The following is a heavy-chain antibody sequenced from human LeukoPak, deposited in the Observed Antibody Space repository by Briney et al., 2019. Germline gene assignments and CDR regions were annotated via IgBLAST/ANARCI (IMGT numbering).Heavy chain of an antibody. Sequence: PSETLSLTCAVYGGSFSGYYWSWIRQPPGKGLEWIGEINHSGSTNYNPSLKSRVTISVDTSKNQFSLKLSSVTAADTAVYYCAREFVTYYYDSSGYRGAFDIWGQGTMVTVSS. V-gene: IGHV4-34*01. CDR1: GGSFSGYY. J-gene: IGHJ3*02. CDR3: AREFVTYYYDSSGYRGAFDI. D-gene: IGHD3-22*01. CDR2: INHSGST.